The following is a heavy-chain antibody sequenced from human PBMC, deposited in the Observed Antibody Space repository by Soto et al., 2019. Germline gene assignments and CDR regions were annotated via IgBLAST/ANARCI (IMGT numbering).Heavy chain of an antibody. Sequence: GSLRVSCAASGFTFSNDWMNWVRQGPGKGLEWVSRIISVGTRVTYADSVKGRFTIARDNAKNTLYLEMHSLTAEDTAVYYCARERTSKGGMDVWGQGTTVPVSS. CDR1: GFTFSNDW. CDR3: ARERTSKGGMDV. CDR2: IISVGTRV. V-gene: IGHV3-74*01. J-gene: IGHJ6*02.